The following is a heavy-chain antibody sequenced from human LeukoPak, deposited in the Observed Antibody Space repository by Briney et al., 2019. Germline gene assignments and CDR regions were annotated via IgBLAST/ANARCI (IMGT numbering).Heavy chain of an antibody. CDR3: ARDLMTAAGPIDY. V-gene: IGHV1-2*02. CDR2: FNPNSGAT. Sequence: ASVKVSCKASRYTFTGYYIHWVRQAPGQGLEWLGWFNPNSGATKYAQKFQGRVTMTRDTSSTTAYMELNGLISDDVAVYYCARDLMTAAGPIDYWGQGTLVTVSS. CDR1: RYTFTGYY. D-gene: IGHD6-13*01. J-gene: IGHJ4*02.